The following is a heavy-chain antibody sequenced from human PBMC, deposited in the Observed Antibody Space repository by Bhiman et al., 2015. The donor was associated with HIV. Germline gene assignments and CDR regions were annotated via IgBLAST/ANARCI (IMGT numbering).Heavy chain of an antibody. Sequence: QVQLVESGGGVVQPGGSLRLSCAASRFTFSTYAMHWVRQAPGKGLEWVALISYDGTYKYYADSVKGRFTISRDNSKNTLYLHMNSLRPEDTAVYYCARGGVEYSSSWYNPWGQGTLVTVSS. D-gene: IGHD6-13*01. CDR2: ISYDGTYK. V-gene: IGHV3-30*04. CDR1: RFTFSTYA. J-gene: IGHJ5*02. CDR3: ARGGVEYSSSWYNP.